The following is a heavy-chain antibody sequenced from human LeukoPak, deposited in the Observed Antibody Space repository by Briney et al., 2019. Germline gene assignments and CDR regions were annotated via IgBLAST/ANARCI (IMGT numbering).Heavy chain of an antibody. CDR2: ISSSSSTI. CDR1: GFTFSSHS. CDR3: ARGAYYYED. D-gene: IGHD3-22*01. J-gene: IGHJ4*02. V-gene: IGHV3-48*01. Sequence: GGSLRLSCAASGFTFSSHSMNWVRQAPGKGLEWVSYISSSSSTIYYAGSVKGRFTISRDNAKNSLYLQMNSLRAEDTAVYYCARGAYYYEDWGQGTLVTVSS.